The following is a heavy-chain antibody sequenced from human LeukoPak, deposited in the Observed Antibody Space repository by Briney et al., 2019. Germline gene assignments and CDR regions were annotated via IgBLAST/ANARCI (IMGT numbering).Heavy chain of an antibody. CDR3: ARDSGWELRHMFFDD. J-gene: IGHJ4*02. D-gene: IGHD1-26*01. V-gene: IGHV1-18*04. CDR1: GYTFGSYS. CDR2: ISPSNGDT. Sequence: GASVKPSCKASGYTFGSYSISWVRRAPGQALEWMGWISPSNGDTSYAQKVQDRVTMTTDTSTTTVYMELRSLTSDDTATYYCARDSGWELRHMFFDDWGQGTMVTVSS.